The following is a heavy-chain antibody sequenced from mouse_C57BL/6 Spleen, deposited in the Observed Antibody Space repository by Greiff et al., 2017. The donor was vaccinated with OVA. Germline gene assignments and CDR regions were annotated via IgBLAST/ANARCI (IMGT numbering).Heavy chain of an antibody. CDR3: ARGGLRRDPGFAY. D-gene: IGHD2-4*01. CDR2: IYPGSGST. Sequence: QVQLQQPGAELVKPGASVKMSCKASGYTFTSYWITWVKQRPGQGLEWIGDIYPGSGSTNYNEKFKSKATLTVDTSSSTAYMQLSSLTSEDSAVYYCARGGLRRDPGFAYWGQGTLVTVSA. V-gene: IGHV1-55*01. J-gene: IGHJ3*01. CDR1: GYTFTSYW.